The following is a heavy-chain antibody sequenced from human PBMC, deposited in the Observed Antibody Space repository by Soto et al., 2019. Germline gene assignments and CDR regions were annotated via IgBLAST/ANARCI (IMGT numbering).Heavy chain of an antibody. Sequence: LSLTCTVSGDSVTSVSDYWSWIRQPPGKGLEWIGYIYYSGSADYNPSLGSRVTISIDTSKNQFSLKLTSVTAADTAVYYCARGVGFGYYYYHMDLWGQGTTVTVSS. CDR1: GDSVTSVSDY. CDR3: ARGVGFGYYYYHMDL. D-gene: IGHD3-10*01. CDR2: IYYSGSA. V-gene: IGHV4-61*01. J-gene: IGHJ6*02.